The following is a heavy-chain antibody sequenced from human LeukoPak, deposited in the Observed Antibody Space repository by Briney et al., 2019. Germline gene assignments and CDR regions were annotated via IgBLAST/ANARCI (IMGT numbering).Heavy chain of an antibody. D-gene: IGHD2-15*01. J-gene: IGHJ3*02. CDR3: ARDRYCSGGSCYGTFDI. V-gene: IGHV1-3*01. Sequence: ASAKVSCKASGYTFTSYAMHWVRQAPGQRLEWMGWINAGNGNTKYSQKFQGRVTITRDTSASTAYMELSSLRSEDTAVYYCARDRYCSGGSCYGTFDIWGQGTMVTVSS. CDR2: INAGNGNT. CDR1: GYTFTSYA.